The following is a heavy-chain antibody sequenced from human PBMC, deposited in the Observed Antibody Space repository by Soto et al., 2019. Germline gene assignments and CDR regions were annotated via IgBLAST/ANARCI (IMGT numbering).Heavy chain of an antibody. CDR1: GVTFSSDG. CDR2: ISYDGSNK. J-gene: IGHJ4*02. V-gene: IGHV3-30*18. D-gene: IGHD3-3*01. Sequence: PGGSLRLSCAASGVTFSSDGMHWVRQAPGKGLEWVAVISYDGSNKYYADSVKGRFTISRDNSKNTLYLQMNSLRAEDTAVYYCAKDLRFLEWSAFDYWGQGTLVTVSS. CDR3: AKDLRFLEWSAFDY.